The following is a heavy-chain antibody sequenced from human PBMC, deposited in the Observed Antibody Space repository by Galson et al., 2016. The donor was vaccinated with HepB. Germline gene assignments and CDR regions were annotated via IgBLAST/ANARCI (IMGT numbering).Heavy chain of an antibody. CDR2: ITDNGGHT. V-gene: IGHV3-23*01. J-gene: IGHJ4*02. Sequence: SLRLSCAASGLTFSSYAMTWVRQAPGKGLEWVSTITDNGGHTYYADSVKGRFTISRDNSKNTLYLQMNSLRAEDTALNYCASHAASGSYSDYFPHWGQGTLVTVSS. CDR3: ASHAASGSYSDYFPH. CDR1: GLTFSSYA. D-gene: IGHD3-10*01.